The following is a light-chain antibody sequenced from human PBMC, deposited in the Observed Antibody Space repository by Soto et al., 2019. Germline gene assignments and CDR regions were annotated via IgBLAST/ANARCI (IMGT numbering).Light chain of an antibody. CDR1: QSFTSDY. Sequence: EVVLTQSPGTLSLSPGERVTLSCRASQSFTSDYLAWYQQKPGQAPRLLIYGASTRATGIPDRFSGSGSGTEFTLTINRLEPEDVAVDYCHQYGSSPRTFGQGTKVEIK. CDR2: GAS. V-gene: IGKV3-20*01. CDR3: HQYGSSPRT. J-gene: IGKJ1*01.